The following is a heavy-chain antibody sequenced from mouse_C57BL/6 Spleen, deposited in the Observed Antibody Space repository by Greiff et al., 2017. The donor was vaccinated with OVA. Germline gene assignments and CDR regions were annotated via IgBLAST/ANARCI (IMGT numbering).Heavy chain of an antibody. CDR2: ISSGGSYT. D-gene: IGHD2-1*01. V-gene: IGHV5-6*01. CDR1: GFTFSSYG. J-gene: IGHJ4*01. CDR3: ARSWMGLPHMDY. Sequence: EVQGVESGGDLVKPGGSLKLSCAASGFTFSSYGMSWVRQTPDKRLEWVATISSGGSYTYYPDSVKGRFTISGDNAKNTLYLQRSSLKSEDTAMYYCARSWMGLPHMDYWGQGTSVTVSS.